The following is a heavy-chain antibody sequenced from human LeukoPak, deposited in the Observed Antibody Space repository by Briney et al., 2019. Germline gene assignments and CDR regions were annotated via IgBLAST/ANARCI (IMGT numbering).Heavy chain of an antibody. CDR2: IKQDGSEK. J-gene: IGHJ4*02. CDR3: ARNYDSSGYYYYYFDY. CDR1: GFTFSSYW. D-gene: IGHD3-22*01. Sequence: GGSLRLSCAASGFTFSSYWMSWVRQAPGKGLEWVANIKQDGSEKYYVDSVKGRFTISRDNAKNSLYLQMNSLRAEDTAVYYCARNYDSSGYYYYYFDYWGQGTLVTVSS. V-gene: IGHV3-7*03.